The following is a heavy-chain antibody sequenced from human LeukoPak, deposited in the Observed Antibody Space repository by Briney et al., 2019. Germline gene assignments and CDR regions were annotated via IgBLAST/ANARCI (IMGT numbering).Heavy chain of an antibody. CDR2: ISSSSSYI. CDR1: GFRFINYA. D-gene: IGHD6-13*01. CDR3: ARGAAAGSFDY. V-gene: IGHV3-21*01. J-gene: IGHJ4*02. Sequence: GGSLRLFCTASGFRFINYAMNWVRQAPGKELEWVSSISSSSSYIYYADSVKGRFTISRDNAKNSLYLQMNSLRAEDTAVYYCARGAAAGSFDYWGQGTLVTVSS.